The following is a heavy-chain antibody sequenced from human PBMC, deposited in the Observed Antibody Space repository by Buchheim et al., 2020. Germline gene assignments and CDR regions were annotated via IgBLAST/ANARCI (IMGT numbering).Heavy chain of an antibody. CDR2: IISNAYGGTT. Sequence: EVQLVESGGGLVQPGRSLRLSCTASGFTFGDYAMSWVRQAPGKGLVWVGFIISNAYGGTTEYAASVKGRFTISRADSKSIAYLQMNSLKTEDTAVYYCTRGYLGWGQGTL. CDR3: TRGYLG. V-gene: IGHV3-49*04. J-gene: IGHJ4*02. D-gene: IGHD1-14*01. CDR1: GFTFGDYA.